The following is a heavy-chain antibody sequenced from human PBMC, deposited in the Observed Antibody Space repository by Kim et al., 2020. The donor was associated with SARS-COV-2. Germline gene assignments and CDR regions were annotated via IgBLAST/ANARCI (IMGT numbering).Heavy chain of an antibody. J-gene: IGHJ4*02. CDR2: INHSGST. D-gene: IGHD3-10*01. V-gene: IGHV4-34*01. CDR3: ARGQGKDASY. CDR1: GGSFSGYY. Sequence: SETLSLTCAVYGGSFSGYYWSWIRQPPGKGLEWVGEINHSGSTNYNPALKSRVTISVDTSKNQFSLKLSSVTAADTAVYYCARGQGKDASYWGQGTLVT.